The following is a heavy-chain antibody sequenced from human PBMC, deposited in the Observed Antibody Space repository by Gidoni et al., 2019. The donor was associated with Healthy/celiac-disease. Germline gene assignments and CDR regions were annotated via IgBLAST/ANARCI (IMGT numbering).Heavy chain of an antibody. Sequence: QVQLQESGPGLVKPSETLSLTCTVSGCSISRYYWSWIRQPAGKGLEWIGRIYTSGSTNYNPSLKSRVTMSVDTAKNQFSLKLSSVTAADTAVYYCAREVVVTASSPGLFDYWGQGTLVTVSS. CDR1: GCSISRYY. J-gene: IGHJ4*02. D-gene: IGHD2-21*02. CDR3: AREVVVTASSPGLFDY. V-gene: IGHV4-4*07. CDR2: IYTSGST.